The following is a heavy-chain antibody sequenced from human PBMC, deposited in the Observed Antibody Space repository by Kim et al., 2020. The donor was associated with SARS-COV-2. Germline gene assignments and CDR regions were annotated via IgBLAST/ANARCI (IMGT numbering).Heavy chain of an antibody. Sequence: SETLSLTCTVSGGSISSSSYYWGWIRQPPGKGLEWIGSIYYSGSTYYNPSLKSRVTISVDTSKNQFSLKLSSVTAADTAVYYCARDPEEQWLAMGGMDVWGQGTTVTVSS. D-gene: IGHD6-19*01. CDR2: IYYSGST. CDR1: GGSISSSSYY. J-gene: IGHJ6*02. CDR3: ARDPEEQWLAMGGMDV. V-gene: IGHV4-39*07.